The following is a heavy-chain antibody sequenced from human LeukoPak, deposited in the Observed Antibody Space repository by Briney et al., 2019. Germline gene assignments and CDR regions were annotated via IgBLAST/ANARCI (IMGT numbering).Heavy chain of an antibody. D-gene: IGHD3-3*01. CDR3: ARSPPQLRRCEY. Sequence: SETLSLTCAVYGGSFSGYYWSWIRQPPGKGLEWIGEINHSGSTNYNPSLKSRVTISVDTSKNQFSLKLSSVTAADTAVYYCARSPPQLRRCEYWGQGTLVTVSS. CDR1: GGSFSGYY. V-gene: IGHV4-34*01. CDR2: INHSGST. J-gene: IGHJ4*02.